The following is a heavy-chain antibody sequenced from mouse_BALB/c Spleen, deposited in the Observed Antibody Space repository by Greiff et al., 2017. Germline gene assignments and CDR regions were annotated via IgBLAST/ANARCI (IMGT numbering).Heavy chain of an antibody. Sequence: EVKVVESGGGLVQPGGSLKLSCAASGFTFSSYTMSWVRQTPEKRLEWVAYISNGGGSTYYPDTVKGRFTISRDNAKNTLYLQMSSLKSEDTAMYYCARPLSTVVAHWYFDVWGAGTTVTVSS. D-gene: IGHD1-1*01. J-gene: IGHJ1*01. CDR2: ISNGGGST. CDR1: GFTFSSYT. V-gene: IGHV5-12-2*01. CDR3: ARPLSTVVAHWYFDV.